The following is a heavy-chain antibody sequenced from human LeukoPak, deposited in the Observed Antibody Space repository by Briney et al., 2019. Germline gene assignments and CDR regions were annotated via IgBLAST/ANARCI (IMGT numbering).Heavy chain of an antibody. CDR1: VGTFSSYA. CDR3: ARGLLTRAERPRYYYYMDV. J-gene: IGHJ6*03. D-gene: IGHD7-27*01. Sequence: ASVKVSCKASVGTFSSYAISWVRQAPGHGLEWMGGIIPIFGTANYAQKFQGRVTITADESTSTAYMELSSLRSEDTAVYYCARGLLTRAERPRYYYYMDVWGKGTTVTVSS. CDR2: IIPIFGTA. V-gene: IGHV1-69*13.